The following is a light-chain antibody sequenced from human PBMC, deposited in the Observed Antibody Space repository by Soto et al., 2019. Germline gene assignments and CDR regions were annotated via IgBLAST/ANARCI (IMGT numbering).Light chain of an antibody. CDR2: SNN. CDR1: SSNLGSNT. V-gene: IGLV1-44*01. Sequence: QPVLTQPPSASGTPGQRVTISCSGSSSNLGSNTVNWYQQLPGTAPKLLIYSNNQRPSGVPDRFAGSKSVTSASLAISGLQSEDEADYYCAAWDDSLNGPVFGGGTKLTVL. CDR3: AAWDDSLNGPV. J-gene: IGLJ2*01.